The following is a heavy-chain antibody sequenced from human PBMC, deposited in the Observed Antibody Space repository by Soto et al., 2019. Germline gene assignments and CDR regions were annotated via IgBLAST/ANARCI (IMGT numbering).Heavy chain of an antibody. CDR1: GGSISSYY. V-gene: IGHV4-59*01. CDR2: IYYSGST. J-gene: IGHJ5*02. D-gene: IGHD3-3*01. Sequence: SETLSLTCTVSGGSISSYYWSWIRQPPGKGLEWIGYIYYSGSTNYNPSLKSRVTMSVDTSKNQFSLKLSSVTAADTAVYYCARGTTIFGVVKKNWFDPWGQGTLVTVSS. CDR3: ARGTTIFGVVKKNWFDP.